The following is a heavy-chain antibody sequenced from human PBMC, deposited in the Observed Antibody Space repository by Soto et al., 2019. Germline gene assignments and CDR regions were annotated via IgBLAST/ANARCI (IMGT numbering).Heavy chain of an antibody. V-gene: IGHV3-30*18. Sequence: GGSLRLSCAASGFTFSSYGMHWVRQAPGKWLEWVAVISYDGSNKYYADSVKGRFTISRDNSKNTLYLQMNSLRAEDTAVYYCAKDRLLYYDFWSGYNYWGQGTLVTVSS. D-gene: IGHD3-3*01. J-gene: IGHJ4*02. CDR3: AKDRLLYYDFWSGYNY. CDR2: ISYDGSNK. CDR1: GFTFSSYG.